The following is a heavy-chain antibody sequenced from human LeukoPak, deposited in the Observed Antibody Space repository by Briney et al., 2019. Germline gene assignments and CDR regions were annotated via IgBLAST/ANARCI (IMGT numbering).Heavy chain of an antibody. CDR3: AREVSDWRYFDY. J-gene: IGHJ4*02. D-gene: IGHD3/OR15-3a*01. Sequence: PGRSLRLSCEASGFTFSSYGMHWVRQAPGKGLEWVAVIWYDGSNKYYADSVKGRFTISRDNSKNTLYLQMNSLRAEDTAVYYCAREVSDWRYFDYWGQGTLVTVSS. CDR2: IWYDGSNK. CDR1: GFTFSSYG. V-gene: IGHV3-33*01.